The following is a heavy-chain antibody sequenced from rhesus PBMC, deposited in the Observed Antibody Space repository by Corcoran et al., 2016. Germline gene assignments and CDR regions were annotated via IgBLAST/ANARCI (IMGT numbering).Heavy chain of an antibody. Sequence: EVQLVQSGAEVKKPGASVKISCKASGYTFTDYYLHWVRQAPGKGLEWMGRVDPEDGEAIHAQKFQDRVTSSADTCTDTAYIELSSLRSEDTAVYYCATGGYSGSLRWYSNFDYWGQGVLVTVSS. CDR3: ATGGYSGSLRWYSNFDY. D-gene: IGHD6-25*01. CDR1: GYTFTDYY. J-gene: IGHJ4*01. CDR2: VDPEDGEA. V-gene: IGHV1-111*02.